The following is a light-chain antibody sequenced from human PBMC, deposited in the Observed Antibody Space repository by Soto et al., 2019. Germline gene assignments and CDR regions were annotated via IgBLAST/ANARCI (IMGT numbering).Light chain of an antibody. V-gene: IGKV1-5*01. J-gene: IGKJ1*01. CDR3: QQYGSSGT. CDR1: QSVSGW. Sequence: DIPLTQSPSTLAASAGDTVTVXFRASQSVSGWLAWYQQKPGEAPKLLIYDASALPRGVPSRFSGSGSGTKFTLTIASLQPDDFAVYYCQQYGSSGTFGQGTKVDI. CDR2: DAS.